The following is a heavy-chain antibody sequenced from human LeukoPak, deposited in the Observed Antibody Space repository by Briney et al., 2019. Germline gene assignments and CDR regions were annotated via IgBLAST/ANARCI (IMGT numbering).Heavy chain of an antibody. CDR2: ISGSGGST. CDR1: GFTFSSYA. Sequence: QPGGSLRLSCAASGFTFSSYAMSWVRQAPGKGLEWVSAISGSGGSTYYADSVKGRFTISRDNSKNTLYLQMNSLRAEDTAVYYCARDGVSSSWGYYYYMDVWGKGTTVTVSS. CDR3: ARDGVSSSWGYYYYMDV. J-gene: IGHJ6*03. V-gene: IGHV3-23*01. D-gene: IGHD6-6*01.